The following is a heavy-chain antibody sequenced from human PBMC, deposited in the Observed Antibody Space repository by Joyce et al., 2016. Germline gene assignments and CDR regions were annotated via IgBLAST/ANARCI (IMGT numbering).Heavy chain of an antibody. Sequence: EVQLAESGGGLVKPGESLRLSCTASGFIFSSYSMTWVRQAPGKGLEWVSSISRDNTYIFHADSVKGRFTISRDNARNSLYLQMNSLRAEDTTVYYCARDVLTTVTKAYGYWGQGTLVAVSS. D-gene: IGHD4-11*01. CDR2: ISRDNTYI. CDR1: GFIFSSYS. CDR3: ARDVLTTVTKAYGY. J-gene: IGHJ4*02. V-gene: IGHV3-21*01.